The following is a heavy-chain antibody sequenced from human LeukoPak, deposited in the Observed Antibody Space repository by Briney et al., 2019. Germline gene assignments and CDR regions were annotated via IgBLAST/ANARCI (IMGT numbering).Heavy chain of an antibody. CDR3: ARDPSYYYYMDV. CDR1: GFTFSSYG. J-gene: IGHJ6*03. Sequence: GGSLRLSCAASGFTFSSYGMHWVRQAPGKGLEWVAVISYDGSNKYYADSVKGRFTISGDNSKNTLYLQMNSLRAEDTAVYYCARDPSYYYYMDVWGKGTTVTVSS. CDR2: ISYDGSNK. V-gene: IGHV3-30*03.